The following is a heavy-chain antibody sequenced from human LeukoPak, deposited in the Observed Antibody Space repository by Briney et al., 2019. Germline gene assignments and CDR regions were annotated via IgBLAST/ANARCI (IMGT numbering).Heavy chain of an antibody. J-gene: IGHJ6*03. Sequence: GGSLRLSCAASGFTFSSYGMHWVRQAPGKGLEWVAFIWYDGSNKYDADSVKGRFTISRDNSKNTLYLQMNSLRAEDTAVYYCAKCGITMVRGVNNYMDVWGKGTTVTVSS. D-gene: IGHD3-10*01. CDR1: GFTFSSYG. CDR3: AKCGITMVRGVNNYMDV. V-gene: IGHV3-30*02. CDR2: IWYDGSNK.